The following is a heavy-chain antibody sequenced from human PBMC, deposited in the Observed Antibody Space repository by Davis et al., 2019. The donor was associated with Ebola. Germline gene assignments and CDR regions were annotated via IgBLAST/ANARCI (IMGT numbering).Heavy chain of an antibody. CDR1: GFTFSSYG. D-gene: IGHD5/OR15-5a*01. J-gene: IGHJ1*01. CDR2: ISYDGSNK. CDR3: ANVSY. Sequence: GESLKISCAASGFTFSSYGMHWVRQAPGKGLEWVAVISYDGSNKYYADSVKGRFTIARDNSKNTLYLQMNSLRAEDTAVYYCANVSYWGQGTLVTVSS. V-gene: IGHV3-33*05.